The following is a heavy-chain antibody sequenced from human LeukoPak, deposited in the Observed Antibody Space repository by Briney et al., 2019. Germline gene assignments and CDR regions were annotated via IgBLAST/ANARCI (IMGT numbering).Heavy chain of an antibody. J-gene: IGHJ6*02. Sequence: SVKVSCKASGGTFSSYAISWVRQAPGQGLEWMGGIIPIFGTANYAQKFQGRVTITADESTSTAYMELSSLRSEDTAVYYCASGRGYCSSPSCFPSVVYYGMDVWGQGTTVTVSS. CDR1: GGTFSSYA. CDR3: ASGRGYCSSPSCFPSVVYYGMDV. V-gene: IGHV1-69*13. CDR2: IIPIFGTA. D-gene: IGHD2-2*01.